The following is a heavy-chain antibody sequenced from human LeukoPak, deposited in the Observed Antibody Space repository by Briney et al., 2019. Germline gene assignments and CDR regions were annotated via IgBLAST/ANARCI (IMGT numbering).Heavy chain of an antibody. D-gene: IGHD3-22*01. V-gene: IGHV3-21*01. Sequence: AWGSLGLSRATPGITLSCYSMKLGPPAPGEGLGWVSSNSSSSSYIYYADSVKGRFTISRDNAKNSLYLQMNSLRAEDTAVYYCARDPPYYDSSGSPTDYWGQGTLVTVSS. CDR3: ARDPPYYDSSGSPTDY. CDR1: GITLSCYS. J-gene: IGHJ4*02. CDR2: NSSSSSYI.